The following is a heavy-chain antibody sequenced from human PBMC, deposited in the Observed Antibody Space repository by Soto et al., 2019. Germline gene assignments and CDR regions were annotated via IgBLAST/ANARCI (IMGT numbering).Heavy chain of an antibody. D-gene: IGHD3-3*01. CDR1: GGSISSYY. Sequence: PSETLSLTCTVSGGSISSYYWSWIRQPPGKGLEWIGYIYYSGSTNYNPSLKSRVTISVDTSKNQFSLKLSSVTAADTAVYYCARDNYDFWSGHPASAFVPWGQGTLVTVSS. CDR3: ARDNYDFWSGHPASAFVP. J-gene: IGHJ5*02. CDR2: IYYSGST. V-gene: IGHV4-59*01.